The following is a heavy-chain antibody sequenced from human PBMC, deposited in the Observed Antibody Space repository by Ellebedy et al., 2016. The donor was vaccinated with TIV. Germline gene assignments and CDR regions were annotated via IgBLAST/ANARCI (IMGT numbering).Heavy chain of an antibody. CDR2: LNLNTGGT. Sequence: ASSVKVSCKASGYTFTGYYIHWVRQAPGQGLEWMGWLNLNTGGTNYAQKFQGRVTMTRDTSISTAYMDLSSLRSDDTAVYYCAREGASAGADYFDYWGQGTLVIVSS. V-gene: IGHV1-2*02. D-gene: IGHD1-26*01. CDR1: GYTFTGYY. J-gene: IGHJ4*02. CDR3: AREGASAGADYFDY.